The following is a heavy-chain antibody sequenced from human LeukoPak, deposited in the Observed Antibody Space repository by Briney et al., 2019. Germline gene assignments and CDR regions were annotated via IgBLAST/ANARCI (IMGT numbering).Heavy chain of an antibody. CDR2: ISGDGGST. V-gene: IGHV3-43*02. J-gene: IGHJ4*02. D-gene: IGHD2-21*02. Sequence: GGSLRLSCAASGLTFDDYAMHWVRQAPGKGLEWVSLISGDGGSTYYADSVKGRFTISRDNSKNSLYLQMNSLRTDDTALYYCAKDPDLVTKDPGSYWGQGTLVTVSS. CDR1: GLTFDDYA. CDR3: AKDPDLVTKDPGSY.